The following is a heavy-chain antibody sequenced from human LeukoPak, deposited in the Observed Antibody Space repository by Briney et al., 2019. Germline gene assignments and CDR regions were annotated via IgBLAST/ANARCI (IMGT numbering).Heavy chain of an antibody. D-gene: IGHD2-8*02. CDR1: RFTFSDYW. V-gene: IGHV3-7*01. J-gene: IGHJ4*02. CDR3: ATYTQHFGAPGGADY. Sequence: GGSLRLSCAVSRFTFSDYWMWWVRQAPGKGLEWVAAINKDESEKRYVDSVKGRFTISRDNARNSVYLQMTSPGAEDTAVYYCATYTQHFGAPGGADYWGLGTLVTVSS. CDR2: INKDESEK.